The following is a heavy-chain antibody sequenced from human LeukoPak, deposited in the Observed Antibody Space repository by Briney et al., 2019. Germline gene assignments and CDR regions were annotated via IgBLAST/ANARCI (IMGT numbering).Heavy chain of an antibody. J-gene: IGHJ3*02. CDR1: GYTFTSYG. V-gene: IGHV1-18*01. CDR3: ARHTYYYDSRGAFDI. D-gene: IGHD3-22*01. CDR2: ISAYNGNT. Sequence: ASVKVSCKASGYTFTSYGISWVRQAPGQGLEWMGWISAYNGNTNYAQKLQGRVTMTTDTSTSTAYMELRSLRSDDTAVYYCARHTYYYDSRGAFDIWGQGTMVTVSS.